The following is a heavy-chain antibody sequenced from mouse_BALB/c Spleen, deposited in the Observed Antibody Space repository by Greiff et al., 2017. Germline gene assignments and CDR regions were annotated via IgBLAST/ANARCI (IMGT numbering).Heavy chain of an antibody. V-gene: IGHV1-69*02. D-gene: IGHD1-1*01. CDR3: ARSYTTVVDFDY. J-gene: IGHJ2*01. CDR1: GYTFTSYW. CDR2: IDPSDSET. Sequence: QVQLQQPGAELVKPGAPVKLSCKASGYTFTSYWMNWVKQRPGRGLEWIGRIDPSDSETHYNQKFKDKATLTVDKSSSTAYIQLSSLTSEDSAVYYCARSYTTVVDFDYWGQGTTLTVSS.